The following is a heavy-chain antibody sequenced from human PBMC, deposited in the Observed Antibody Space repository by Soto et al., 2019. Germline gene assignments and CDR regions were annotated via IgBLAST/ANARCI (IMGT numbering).Heavy chain of an antibody. J-gene: IGHJ6*03. V-gene: IGHV1-2*02. D-gene: IGHD5-12*01. CDR2: MNPNSGDT. Sequence: QVQLVQSGAEVKQPGASVTVSCTASGYRFSDYYLHWVRQAPGQGPEWMGWMNPNSGDTKYAQKFKGRVTMTRDTSVRTAFMELNWLKSDDTAVYYCARESGGATATLDYYYFYMDVWGIGTTVTVSS. CDR1: GYRFSDYY. CDR3: ARESGGATATLDYYYFYMDV.